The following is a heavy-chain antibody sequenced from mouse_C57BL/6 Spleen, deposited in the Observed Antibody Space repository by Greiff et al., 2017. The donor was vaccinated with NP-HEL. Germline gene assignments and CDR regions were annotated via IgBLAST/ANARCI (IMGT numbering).Heavy chain of an antibody. CDR2: IYPGDGDT. D-gene: IGHD2-4*01. Sequence: VQLQESGPELVKPGASVKISCKASGYAFSSSWMNWVKQRPGKGLEWIGRIYPGDGDTNYNGKFKGKATLTADKSSSTAYMQLSSLTSEDSAVYFCARIHYDYDRAYWGQGTLVTVSA. V-gene: IGHV1-82*01. CDR3: ARIHYDYDRAY. J-gene: IGHJ3*01. CDR1: GYAFSSSW.